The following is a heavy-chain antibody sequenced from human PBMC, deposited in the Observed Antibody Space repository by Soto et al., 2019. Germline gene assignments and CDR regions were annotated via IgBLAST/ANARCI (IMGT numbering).Heavy chain of an antibody. V-gene: IGHV3-30-3*01. CDR3: ARDDGSSSPYYYYGMDV. Sequence: GGSLRLSCAASGFTFSSYAMHWVRQAPGKGLEWVAVISYDGSNKYYADSVKGRFTISRDNSKNTLYLQMNSLRAEDTAVYYCARDDGSSSPYYYYGMDVWGQGTTVTVSS. J-gene: IGHJ6*02. D-gene: IGHD6-6*01. CDR2: ISYDGSNK. CDR1: GFTFSSYA.